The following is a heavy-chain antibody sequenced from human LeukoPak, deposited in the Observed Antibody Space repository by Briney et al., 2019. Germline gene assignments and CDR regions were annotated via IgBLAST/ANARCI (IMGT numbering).Heavy chain of an antibody. J-gene: IGHJ2*01. V-gene: IGHV4-59*01. D-gene: IGHD1-26*01. CDR3: ARKRDGSHFDL. CDR2: IYYSGST. Sequence: SETLSLTCTVSGGSISSYYWSWIRQPPGKGLEWIGYIYYSGSTNYNPSLKSRVTISVDTSKNQFSLKLSSVTAADTAVYYCARKRDGSHFDLWGRGSLVTVSS. CDR1: GGSISSYY.